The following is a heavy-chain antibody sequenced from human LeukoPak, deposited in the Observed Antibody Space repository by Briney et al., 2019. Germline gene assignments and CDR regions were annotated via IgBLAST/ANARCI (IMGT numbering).Heavy chain of an antibody. J-gene: IGHJ4*02. CDR1: GYTLTNYA. CDR3: VRGGPNKSGWTLDY. Sequence: VASVKVSCKASGYTLTNYAIHWVRQAPGQRLEWMGWFNSDTGNTDYSQKFQGGVTISRDTSADTAYMELNRLRPEDTAVFYCVRGGPNKSGWTLDYWGQGTLVTVSS. CDR2: FNSDTGNT. D-gene: IGHD6-19*01. V-gene: IGHV1-3*01.